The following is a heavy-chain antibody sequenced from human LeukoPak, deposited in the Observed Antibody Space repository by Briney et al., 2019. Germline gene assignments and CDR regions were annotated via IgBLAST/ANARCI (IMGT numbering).Heavy chain of an antibody. CDR3: ARVNSSGSFHDF. Sequence: SETLSLTCTTSGGSISNYYWSWIRQPAGKGLEWIGRMSTSGSSNYNPSLTSRVTTSVDKSKNQFSLNLNSVTAADTAVYFCARVNSSGSFHDFWGQGARVTVSS. J-gene: IGHJ4*02. D-gene: IGHD3-22*01. CDR2: MSTSGSS. CDR1: GGSISNYY. V-gene: IGHV4-4*07.